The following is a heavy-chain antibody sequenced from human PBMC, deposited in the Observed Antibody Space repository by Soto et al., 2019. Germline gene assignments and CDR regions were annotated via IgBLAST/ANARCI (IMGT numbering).Heavy chain of an antibody. CDR1: GFTFSSYS. CDR2: ISSSSSTI. V-gene: IGHV3-48*02. Sequence: LRLSCAASGFTFSSYSMNWVRQAPGKGLEWVSYISSSSSTIYYADSVKGRFTISRDNAKNSLYLQMNSLRDEDTAVYYCARELRMDTAMVTNYWGQGTLVTVSS. J-gene: IGHJ4*02. CDR3: ARELRMDTAMVTNY. D-gene: IGHD5-18*01.